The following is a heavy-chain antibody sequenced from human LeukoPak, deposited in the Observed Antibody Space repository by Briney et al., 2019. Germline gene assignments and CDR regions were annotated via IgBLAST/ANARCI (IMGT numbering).Heavy chain of an antibody. V-gene: IGHV4-59*01. CDR1: GASISSYY. CDR2: LYNTRNT. Sequence: SETLSLTCTVSGASISSYYWSWIRQPPGKGLEWIGYLYNTRNTYYNPSLKSRVTISVDTSKNQFSLKLSSVTAADTAVYYCARGPAVFDYWGQGTLVTVSS. D-gene: IGHD2-2*01. J-gene: IGHJ4*02. CDR3: ARGPAVFDY.